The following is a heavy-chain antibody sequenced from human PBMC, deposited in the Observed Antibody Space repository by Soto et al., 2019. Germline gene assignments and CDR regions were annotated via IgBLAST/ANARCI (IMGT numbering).Heavy chain of an antibody. D-gene: IGHD3-10*01. CDR3: APQRFGPLHGLVDV. CDR1: GGSISSYY. CDR2: AHPSWGS. V-gene: IGHV4-4*08. Sequence: QVQLQESGPGLVKPSETLSLSCTVSGGSISSYYWTWFLQSPGKRMEWIGYAHPSWGSRYNPSLQIPIALSLDPSTSQFSLKVTSVTATLPALYYSAPQRFGPLHGLVDVWGQGTTVTVSS. J-gene: IGHJ6*02.